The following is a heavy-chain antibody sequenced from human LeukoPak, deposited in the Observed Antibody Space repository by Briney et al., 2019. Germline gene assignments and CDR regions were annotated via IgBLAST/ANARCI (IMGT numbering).Heavy chain of an antibody. J-gene: IGHJ6*03. CDR1: GGSFSGYY. D-gene: IGHD3-10*02. CDR2: INHSGST. Sequence: SETLSLTCAVYGGSFSGYYWSWIRQPPGKGLERIGEINHSGSTNYNPSLKSRVTISVDTSKNQFSLKLSSVTAADTAVYYCARGCSLAEEAYCYYMDVWGKGTTVTVSS. CDR3: ARGCSLAEEAYCYYMDV. V-gene: IGHV4-34*01.